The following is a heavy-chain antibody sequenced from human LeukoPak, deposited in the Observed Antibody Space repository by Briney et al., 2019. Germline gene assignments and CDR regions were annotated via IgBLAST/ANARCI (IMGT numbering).Heavy chain of an antibody. Sequence: SETLSLTCAVYGGTFSGYYWSWIRQPPGKGLEWMGEINHSGSTNYNPSLKSRVTISVDTSKNQFSLKLSSVTAADTAVYYCARGTITMVRGVRWFDTWGQGTLVTVSS. J-gene: IGHJ5*02. CDR2: INHSGST. V-gene: IGHV4-34*01. CDR3: ARGTITMVRGVRWFDT. CDR1: GGTFSGYY. D-gene: IGHD3-10*01.